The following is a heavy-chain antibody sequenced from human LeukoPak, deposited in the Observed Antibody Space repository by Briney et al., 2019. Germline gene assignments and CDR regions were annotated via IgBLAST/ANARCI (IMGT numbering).Heavy chain of an antibody. CDR1: GFNFRTYA. CDR3: AKASSSWSKASDY. V-gene: IGHV3-30*04. Sequence: GGSLRLSCAASGFNFRTYAMHWVRQAPGKGLEWVAVLSFDSRDIHYADSVRGRFTISRDNSKNTLYLQMNSLRAEDTAVYYCAKASSSWSKASDYWGQGTLVTVSS. D-gene: IGHD6-13*01. CDR2: LSFDSRDI. J-gene: IGHJ4*02.